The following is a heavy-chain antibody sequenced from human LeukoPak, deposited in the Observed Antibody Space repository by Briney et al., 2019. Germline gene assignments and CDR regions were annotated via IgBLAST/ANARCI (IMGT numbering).Heavy chain of an antibody. CDR1: AGSISIYY. CDR3: ARTPDY. V-gene: IGHV4-4*07. CDR2: IYGDGTA. Sequence: SETLSLTCTVSAGSISIYYWSWIRQPAGKGLEWIGRIYGDGTADYSPALKSRVSMSVDTSKNQFSLRLRSVTAADTAVYYCARTPDYWGQGTLVTVS. J-gene: IGHJ4*02.